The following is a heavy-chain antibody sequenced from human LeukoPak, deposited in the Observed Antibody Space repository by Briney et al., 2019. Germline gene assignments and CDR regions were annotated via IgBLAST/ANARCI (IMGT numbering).Heavy chain of an antibody. CDR1: GGSFSGYY. J-gene: IGHJ3*02. CDR2: INHSGST. D-gene: IGHD3-3*01. CDR3: ARGLKYYDFWSGYSYAFDI. V-gene: IGHV4-34*01. Sequence: SETLSLTCAVYGGSFSGYYWSWIRQPPGKGLEWIGEINHSGSTNYNPSLKSRATISVDTSKNQFSLKLSSVTAADTAVYYCARGLKYYDFWSGYSYAFDIWGQGTMVTVSS.